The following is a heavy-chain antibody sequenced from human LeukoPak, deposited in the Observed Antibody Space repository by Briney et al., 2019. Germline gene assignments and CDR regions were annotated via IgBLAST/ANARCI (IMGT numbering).Heavy chain of an antibody. CDR1: GFTVSSNY. D-gene: IGHD3-10*01. CDR3: AKVAKYYYGPETYYFFEQ. CDR2: IYSGGST. Sequence: GGSLRLSCAASGFTVSSNYMSWVRQAPGKGLEWVSVIYSGGSTYYADSVKGRFTISRDYAKNSLYLQMNSLRVEDTAVYYCAKVAKYYYGPETYYFFEQWGQGTPVTASS. V-gene: IGHV3-66*01. J-gene: IGHJ4*02.